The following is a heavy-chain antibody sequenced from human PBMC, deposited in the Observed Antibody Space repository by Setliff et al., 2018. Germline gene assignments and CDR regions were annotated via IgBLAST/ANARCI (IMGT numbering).Heavy chain of an antibody. D-gene: IGHD3-22*01. CDR3: ARHGRFYDFTDYFPNWFDP. J-gene: IGHJ5*02. CDR2: IYFTGNT. V-gene: IGHV4-39*01. Sequence: PSETLSLTCTVSGGSVRTSSYYWGWIRQSPGKGLEWIGSIYFTGNTYYSPSLKSRVTISADTSKNQFSLKLTSLTATDTAIYYCARHGRFYDFTDYFPNWFDPWGQGTLVTVPS. CDR1: GGSVRTSSYY.